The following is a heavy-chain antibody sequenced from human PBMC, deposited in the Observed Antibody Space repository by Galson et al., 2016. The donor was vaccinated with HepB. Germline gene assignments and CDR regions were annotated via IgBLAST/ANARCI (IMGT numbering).Heavy chain of an antibody. V-gene: IGHV3-7*03. Sequence: SLRLSCAASGFTFSRYWMSWVRQAPGKGLEWVANINEDGSLRIYVDSVMGRFTISRDNAKTSLYLQMDSLRAEDTALYYCGRNFYGSTSPDYWGQGILVTVSS. D-gene: IGHD2/OR15-2a*01. CDR2: INEDGSLR. CDR3: GRNFYGSTSPDY. J-gene: IGHJ4*02. CDR1: GFTFSRYW.